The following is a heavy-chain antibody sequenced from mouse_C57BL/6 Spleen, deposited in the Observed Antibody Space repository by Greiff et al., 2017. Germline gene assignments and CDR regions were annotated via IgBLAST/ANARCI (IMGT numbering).Heavy chain of an antibody. J-gene: IGHJ3*01. D-gene: IGHD4-1*01. Sequence: EVQLQQSGPGLVKPSQSLSLTCSVTGYSITSGYYWNWIRQFPGNKLEWMGYISYDGSNNYNPSLKNRISITRDTSKNQFFLKLNSVTTEDTATYYGARGDWGFAYWGQGTLVTVSA. CDR1: GYSITSGYY. V-gene: IGHV3-6*01. CDR2: ISYDGSN. CDR3: ARGDWGFAY.